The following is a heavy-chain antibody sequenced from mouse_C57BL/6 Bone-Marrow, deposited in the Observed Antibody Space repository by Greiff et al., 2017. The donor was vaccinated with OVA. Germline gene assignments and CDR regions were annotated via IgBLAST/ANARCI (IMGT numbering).Heavy chain of an antibody. D-gene: IGHD3-2*02. V-gene: IGHV1-55*01. CDR2: IYPGSGST. Sequence: QVQLQQPGAELVKPGASVKMSCKASGYTFSSYWITWVKQRPGQGLEWIGDIYPGSGSTNYNEKFKSKATLTVDTSSSTAYMQLSSLTSEDSAVYYCARALRLRGYFDYWGQGTTLTVSS. J-gene: IGHJ2*01. CDR1: GYTFSSYW. CDR3: ARALRLRGYFDY.